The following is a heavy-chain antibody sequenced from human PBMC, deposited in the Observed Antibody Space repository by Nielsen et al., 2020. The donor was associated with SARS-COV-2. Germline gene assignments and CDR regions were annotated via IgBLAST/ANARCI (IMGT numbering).Heavy chain of an antibody. CDR2: ISAYNGNT. CDR3: ARDYYYDSSGFDAFDI. CDR1: GYTFTSYG. V-gene: IGHV1-18*01. J-gene: IGHJ3*02. D-gene: IGHD3-22*01. Sequence: ASVQVSCKASGYTFTSYGISWVRQAPGQGLEWMGWISAYNGNTNYAQKLQGRVTMTTDTSTSTAYMELRSLRSDDTAVYYCARDYYYDSSGFDAFDIWGQGTMVTVSS.